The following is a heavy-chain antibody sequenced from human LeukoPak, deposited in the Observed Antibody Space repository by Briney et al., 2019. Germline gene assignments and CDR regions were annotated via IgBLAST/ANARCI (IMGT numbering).Heavy chain of an antibody. D-gene: IGHD3-9*01. V-gene: IGHV4-4*02. CDR1: GGSISSSNW. CDR2: IYHSGST. J-gene: IGHJ4*02. Sequence: SETLSLTCAVSGGSISSSNWWSWVRQPPGKGLGWIGEIYHSGSTNYNPSLKSRVTISVDKSKNQFSLKLSSVTAADTAVYYCARRREYYDILTGYFTNFDYWGQGTLVTVSS. CDR3: ARRREYYDILTGYFTNFDY.